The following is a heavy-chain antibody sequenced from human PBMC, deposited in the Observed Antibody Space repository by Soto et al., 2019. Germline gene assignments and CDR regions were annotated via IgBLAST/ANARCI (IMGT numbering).Heavy chain of an antibody. J-gene: IGHJ6*02. Sequence: EASVKVSCKASGGTFSSYAISWVRQAPGQGLEWMGGIIPIFGTANYAQKFQGRVTITADESTSTAYMELSSLRSEDTAVYYCAREVATGTDYYYYYYGMDIWGQGTTVTVSS. CDR3: AREVATGTDYYYYYYGMDI. V-gene: IGHV1-69*13. D-gene: IGHD1-7*01. CDR2: IIPIFGTA. CDR1: GGTFSSYA.